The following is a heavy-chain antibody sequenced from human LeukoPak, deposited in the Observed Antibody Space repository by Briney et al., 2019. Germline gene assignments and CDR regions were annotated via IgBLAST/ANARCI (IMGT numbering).Heavy chain of an antibody. D-gene: IGHD4/OR15-4a*01. Sequence: GGSLRLSCAGSGFTFSSYAMSWVRQAPGKGLEWVSGISTSGHQKFYANYVKGRFTISRDDSKNTVYLQMDSLRAEDTALYYCAKTLTKYYYYYYGLDVWGQGTTVTVSS. CDR3: AKTLTKYYYYYYGLDV. CDR2: ISTSGHQK. J-gene: IGHJ6*02. CDR1: GFTFSSYA. V-gene: IGHV3-23*01.